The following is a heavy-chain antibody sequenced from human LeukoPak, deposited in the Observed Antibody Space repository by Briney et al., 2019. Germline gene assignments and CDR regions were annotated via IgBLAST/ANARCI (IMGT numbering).Heavy chain of an antibody. CDR1: GGSFSGYY. CDR3: AREVVGGYNWKIRDRYMDV. V-gene: IGHV4-34*01. CDR2: INHSGST. J-gene: IGHJ6*03. D-gene: IGHD1-20*01. Sequence: SETLSLTCAVYGGSFSGYYWSWIRQPPGKGLEWIGEINHSGSTNYNPSLKSRVTISVDTSKNQFSLKPSSVTAADTAVYYCAREVVGGYNWKIRDRYMDVWGKGTTVTVSS.